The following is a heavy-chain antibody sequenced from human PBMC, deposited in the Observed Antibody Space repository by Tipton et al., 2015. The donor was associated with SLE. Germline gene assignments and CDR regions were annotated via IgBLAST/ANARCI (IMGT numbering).Heavy chain of an antibody. CDR1: GFTFDDYA. D-gene: IGHD1-14*01. Sequence: SLRLSCAASGFTFDDYAMHWVRQAPGKGLEWVSGISWNSGSIGYADSVKGRFTISRDNAKNSLYLQMNSLRAEDMALYYCAKDQSRNYYYHGMDVCGQGTTVTVSS. CDR2: ISWNSGSI. J-gene: IGHJ6*02. CDR3: AKDQSRNYYYHGMDV. V-gene: IGHV3-9*03.